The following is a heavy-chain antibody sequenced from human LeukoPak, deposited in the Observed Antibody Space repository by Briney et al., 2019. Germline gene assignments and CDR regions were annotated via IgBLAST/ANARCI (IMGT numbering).Heavy chain of an antibody. D-gene: IGHD5-24*01. Sequence: GGSLRLSCSASGFTFSGYSMSWVRQAPGKGLEWVANIKQDGSEKYYVESVKGRFTISRDNAKNSLYLQMNSLRVEDTAVHYCARVRDAYNHPVVYFDYWGQGTLVTVSS. CDR3: ARVRDAYNHPVVYFDY. J-gene: IGHJ4*02. V-gene: IGHV3-7*05. CDR2: IKQDGSEK. CDR1: GFTFSGYS.